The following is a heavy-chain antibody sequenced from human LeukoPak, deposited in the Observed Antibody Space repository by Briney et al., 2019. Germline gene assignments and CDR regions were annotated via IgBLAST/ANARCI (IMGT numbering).Heavy chain of an antibody. CDR3: ARDPVTGTTNFDY. CDR1: GYTFTGNY. V-gene: IGHV1-2*02. D-gene: IGHD1-20*01. CDR2: INPNSGGT. J-gene: IGHJ4*02. Sequence: ASVKVSCKASGYTFTGNYMHWVRQALGERLGRMGWINPNSGGTNYAQKFQGRVTMTRDTSISTAYMELSRLRSDDTAVYYCARDPVTGTTNFDYWGQGTLVTVSS.